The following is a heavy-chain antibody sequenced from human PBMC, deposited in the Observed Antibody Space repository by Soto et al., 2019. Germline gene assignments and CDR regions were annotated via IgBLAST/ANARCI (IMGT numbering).Heavy chain of an antibody. CDR3: ARGIAARRGGVGYYYYYGMDV. D-gene: IGHD6-6*01. Sequence: ASVKVSCKASGGTFSSYAISWVRQAPGQGLEWMGGIIPILGIANYAQKFQGGVTITADKSTSTAYMELSSLRSEDTAVYYCARGIAARRGGVGYYYYYGMDVWGQGTTVTVSS. J-gene: IGHJ6*02. CDR2: IIPILGIA. CDR1: GGTFSSYA. V-gene: IGHV1-69*10.